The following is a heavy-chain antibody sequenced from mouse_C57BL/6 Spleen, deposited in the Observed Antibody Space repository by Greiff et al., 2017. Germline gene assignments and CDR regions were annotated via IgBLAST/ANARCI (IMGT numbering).Heavy chain of an antibody. CDR1: GYTFTDYE. CDR2: IDPETGGT. Sequence: LVESGAELVRPGASVTLSCKASGYTFTDYEMHWVKQTPVHGLEWIGAIDPETGGTAYNQKFKGKAILTADKSSSTAYMELRSLTSEDSAVYYCTARESFAYWGQGTLVTVSA. J-gene: IGHJ3*01. V-gene: IGHV1-15*01. CDR3: TARESFAY.